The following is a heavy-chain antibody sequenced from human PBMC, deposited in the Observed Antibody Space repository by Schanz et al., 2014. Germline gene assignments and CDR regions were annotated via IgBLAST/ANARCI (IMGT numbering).Heavy chain of an antibody. D-gene: IGHD1-1*01. CDR1: GGSFSGYY. J-gene: IGHJ2*01. Sequence: QVQLQQWGAGLLKPSETLSLTCAVYGGSFSGYYWSWIRQPPGKGLEWIAEINHGGSTNYNPSLKSRVTISRDPSKNQFSLTLTSLTAADTAVYYCARDTTWRLDLWGRGTLVTVSS. V-gene: IGHV4-34*01. CDR3: ARDTTWRLDL. CDR2: INHGGST.